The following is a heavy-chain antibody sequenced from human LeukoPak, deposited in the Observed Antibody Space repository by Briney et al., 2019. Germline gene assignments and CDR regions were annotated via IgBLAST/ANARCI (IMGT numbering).Heavy chain of an antibody. CDR2: IEADGSLK. Sequence: PGGSLRLSCAASGFTFSSYEMNWVRQAPGKGLEWVANIEADGSLKYYVDSVKDRFTIFRDNAKNSLNLQMNSLTAEDTAVYYCARDANYYDTSRNYYDAFDLWGQGTVVTVSS. V-gene: IGHV3-7*01. CDR3: ARDANYYDTSRNYYDAFDL. D-gene: IGHD3-22*01. J-gene: IGHJ3*01. CDR1: GFTFSSYE.